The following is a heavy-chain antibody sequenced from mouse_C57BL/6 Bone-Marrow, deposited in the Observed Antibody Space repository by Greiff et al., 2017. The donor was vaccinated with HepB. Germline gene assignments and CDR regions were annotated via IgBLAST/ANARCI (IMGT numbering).Heavy chain of an antibody. CDR2: IDPSDSYT. Sequence: QVQLKQPGAELVKPGASVKLSCKASGYTFTSYWMQWVKQRPGQGLEWIGEIDPSDSYTNYNQKFKGKATLTVDTSSSTAYMQLSSLTSEDSAVYYCASILGRDGYWGQGTTLTVSS. J-gene: IGHJ2*01. V-gene: IGHV1-50*01. CDR3: ASILGRDGY. D-gene: IGHD4-1*01. CDR1: GYTFTSYW.